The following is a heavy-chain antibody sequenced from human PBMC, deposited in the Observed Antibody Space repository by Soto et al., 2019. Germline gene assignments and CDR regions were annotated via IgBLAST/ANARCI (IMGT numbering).Heavy chain of an antibody. CDR1: GGTFSSYA. J-gene: IGHJ6*02. D-gene: IGHD4-4*01. V-gene: IGHV1-69*13. CDR2: IIPIFGTA. Sequence: SVKVSCKASGGTFSSYAISWVRQAPGQGLEWMGGIIPIFGTANYAQKFQGRVTITADESTSTAYMELRSLRSEDTAVYYCARDLGTTTGMDVWGQGTTVTVSS. CDR3: ARDLGTTTGMDV.